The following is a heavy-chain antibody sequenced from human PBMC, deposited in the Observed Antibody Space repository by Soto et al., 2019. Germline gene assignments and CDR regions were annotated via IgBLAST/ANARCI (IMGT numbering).Heavy chain of an antibody. J-gene: IGHJ6*01. V-gene: IGHV6-1*01. Sequence: QVQLQQSCPGLVKPSQTLSLTCAISGDSVSSNSAAWNWIRQSPSRGLEWLGRTYYRSKWYNDYAVSVKSRITINPDTSKKQFSLQLNSVTPEETTVYYCARDSDSSSFLYYYYGMDVGGQGTTVTVSS. CDR3: ARDSDSSSFLYYYYGMDV. D-gene: IGHD6-6*01. CDR1: GDSVSSNSAA. CDR2: TYYRSKWYN.